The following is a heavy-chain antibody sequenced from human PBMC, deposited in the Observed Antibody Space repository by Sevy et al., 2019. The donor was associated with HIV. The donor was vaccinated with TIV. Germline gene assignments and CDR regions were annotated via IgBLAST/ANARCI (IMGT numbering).Heavy chain of an antibody. Sequence: GGSLRLSCAASGFTVSSNYMSWVRQAPGKGLEWVSVIYSGGSTYYADSWKGRFTIPRDDSKNTLYLQMKGLKAEETAVYYCARAITGVYYDSSGYSRGHAFDIWGQGTMVTVSS. V-gene: IGHV3-53*01. CDR1: GFTVSSNY. CDR2: IYSGGST. J-gene: IGHJ3*02. D-gene: IGHD3-22*01. CDR3: ARAITGVYYDSSGYSRGHAFDI.